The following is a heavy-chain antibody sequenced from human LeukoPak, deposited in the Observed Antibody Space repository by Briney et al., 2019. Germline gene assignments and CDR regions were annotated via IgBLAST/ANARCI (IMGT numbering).Heavy chain of an antibody. Sequence: PGGSLRLSCAASGFTFSNAWMSWVRQAPGKGLEWVGRIKSKTDGETTDYAAPVKGRFTISTDDSKNTLYLQMSSLRTEDTAMYYCTTESDMVVPTGGAFDIWGQGTMVTVSS. CDR3: TTESDMVVPTGGAFDI. D-gene: IGHD4/OR15-4a*01. CDR2: IKSKTDGETT. V-gene: IGHV3-15*01. CDR1: GFTFSNAW. J-gene: IGHJ3*02.